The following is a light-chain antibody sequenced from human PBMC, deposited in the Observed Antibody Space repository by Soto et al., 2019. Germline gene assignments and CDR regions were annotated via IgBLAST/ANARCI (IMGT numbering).Light chain of an antibody. CDR2: KAS. Sequence: DIQMTQSPSTLSASVGDRGTITCRASQTIINWLAWYQQKPGKAPKLLIYKASSLESEVPSRFSGSGSETEFTLTINSLQPDDSATYYCQQYHTYWWTFGQGIKVDIK. CDR1: QTIINW. J-gene: IGKJ1*01. CDR3: QQYHTYWWT. V-gene: IGKV1-5*03.